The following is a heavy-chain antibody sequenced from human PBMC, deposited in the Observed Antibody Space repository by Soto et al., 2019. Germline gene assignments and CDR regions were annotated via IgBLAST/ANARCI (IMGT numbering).Heavy chain of an antibody. V-gene: IGHV3-23*01. CDR1: GVTFSSYA. Sequence: EVQLLESGGGLVQPGGSLRLSCAASGVTFSSYAMSWVRQAPGKGLEWVSAISGSGGSTYYADSVKGRFTISRDNSKNTLYLPMNSLRAEDTAVYYRAHLGITMIVVAGYYGMDVWGQGTTVTVSS. D-gene: IGHD3-22*01. J-gene: IGHJ6*02. CDR2: ISGSGGST. CDR3: AHLGITMIVVAGYYGMDV.